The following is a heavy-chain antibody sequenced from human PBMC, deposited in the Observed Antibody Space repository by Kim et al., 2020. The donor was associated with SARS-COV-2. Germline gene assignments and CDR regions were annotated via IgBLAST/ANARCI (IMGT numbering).Heavy chain of an antibody. CDR3: AKDMERPLYDSTGYFDC. D-gene: IGHD3-22*01. J-gene: IGHJ4*02. Sequence: SVKGRVTISRDNSKNSLYLQMNSLRTEDTALYYCAKDMERPLYDSTGYFDCWGQGTLVTVSS. V-gene: IGHV3-43*01.